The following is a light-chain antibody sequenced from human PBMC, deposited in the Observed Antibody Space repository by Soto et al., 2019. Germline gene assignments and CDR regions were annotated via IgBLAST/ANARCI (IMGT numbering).Light chain of an antibody. J-gene: IGKJ4*01. CDR2: AAS. CDR3: QQSLSTPLT. V-gene: IGKV1-39*01. CDR1: QSISTY. Sequence: DIQMTQSPSSLSASVGDRVTITCRASQSISTYLNWYQHKAGKAPKLLIYAASTLQSGVPSRFSGSGSGTDFTLTISLQPEDFATYYCQQSLSTPLTFGGGTKVEIK.